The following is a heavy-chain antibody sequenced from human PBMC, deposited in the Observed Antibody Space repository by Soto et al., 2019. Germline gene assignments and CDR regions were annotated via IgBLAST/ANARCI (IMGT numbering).Heavy chain of an antibody. CDR1: GGSLNTYY. Sequence: SETLSLPCTVSGGSLNTYYWSWIRQAAGKGLEWIGRIYSGGSTNYNPSLMSRVSVSVDMSKNQCSLKLSSVTAADTAVYYCARGPGGFGEFSLDYWGHGTLVTVSS. CDR3: ARGPGGFGEFSLDY. D-gene: IGHD3-10*01. J-gene: IGHJ4*01. V-gene: IGHV4-4*07. CDR2: IYSGGST.